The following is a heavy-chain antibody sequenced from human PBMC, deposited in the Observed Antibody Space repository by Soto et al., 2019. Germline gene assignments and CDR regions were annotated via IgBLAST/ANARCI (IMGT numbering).Heavy chain of an antibody. CDR3: ARSDSSGYRVFDY. D-gene: IGHD3-22*01. V-gene: IGHV3-48*03. CDR2: ISSSGSTI. J-gene: IGHJ4*02. Sequence: GSLRLSCAASGFTFSSYEMNWVRQAPGKGLEWVSYISSSGSTIYYADSVKGRFTISRDNAKNSLYLQMNSLRAEDTAVYYCARSDSSGYRVFDYWGQGALVTVSS. CDR1: GFTFSSYE.